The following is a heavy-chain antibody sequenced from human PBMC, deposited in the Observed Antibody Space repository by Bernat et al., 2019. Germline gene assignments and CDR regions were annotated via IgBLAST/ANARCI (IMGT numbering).Heavy chain of an antibody. D-gene: IGHD3-10*01. J-gene: IGHJ4*02. Sequence: EVQLVESGGGVVRPGGSLRLSCAASGFTFGGYGMSWVRQAPGKGLEWVSGIYWNGGNKGYADSVKGRFTISRDNAKNSLYLQMNSLRAEDTAFYYCAKSYYYGSGSLDYWGQGTLVTVSS. V-gene: IGHV3-20*04. CDR1: GFTFGGYG. CDR2: IYWNGGNK. CDR3: AKSYYYGSGSLDY.